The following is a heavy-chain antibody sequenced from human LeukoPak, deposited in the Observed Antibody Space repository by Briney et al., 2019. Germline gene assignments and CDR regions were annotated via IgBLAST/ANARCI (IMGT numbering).Heavy chain of an antibody. V-gene: IGHV4-59*01. CDR3: AAKADYDFWSGSDY. D-gene: IGHD3-3*01. J-gene: IGHJ4*02. Sequence: SETLSLTCTVSDGSISSYYWSWIRQPPGEGLEWIGYIYYSGSTNYNPSLKSRVTISVDTSKNQFSLKLSSVTAADTAVYYCAAKADYDFWSGSDYWGQGTLVTVSS. CDR1: DGSISSYY. CDR2: IYYSGST.